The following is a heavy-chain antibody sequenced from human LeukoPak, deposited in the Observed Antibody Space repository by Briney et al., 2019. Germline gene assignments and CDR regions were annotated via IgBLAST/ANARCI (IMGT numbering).Heavy chain of an antibody. CDR1: GYTFTSYG. J-gene: IGHJ4*02. CDR2: ISAYNGNT. V-gene: IGHV1-18*01. Sequence: GASVKVSCKASGYTFTSYGISWVRQAPGQGLEWMGWISAYNGNTNYVQKLQGRVTMTTDTSTSTAYMELRSLRSDDTAVYYCARRYCSSTSCSLYYFDYWGQGTLVTVSS. CDR3: ARRYCSSTSCSLYYFDY. D-gene: IGHD2-2*01.